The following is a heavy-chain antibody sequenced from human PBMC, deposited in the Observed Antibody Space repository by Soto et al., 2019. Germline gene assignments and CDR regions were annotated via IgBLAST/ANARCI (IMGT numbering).Heavy chain of an antibody. CDR2: FFTGGST. Sequence: ESXRLSCSASGLTVMDNYIPLFRQAPGKGLEWVSSFFTGGSTYYADSVKGRFTISRDYSKNTVYLQPNSLRAEDTAAYFCVSERSAIGIGFEKWGQGPLV. D-gene: IGHD6-25*01. J-gene: IGHJ4*02. V-gene: IGHV3-53*01. CDR3: VSERSAIGIGFEK. CDR1: GLTVMDNY.